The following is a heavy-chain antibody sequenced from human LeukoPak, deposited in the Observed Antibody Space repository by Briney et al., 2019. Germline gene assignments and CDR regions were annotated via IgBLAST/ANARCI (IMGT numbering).Heavy chain of an antibody. D-gene: IGHD3-10*01. Sequence: SETLSLTCTVSGGSISSYYWSWIRQPPGKGLEWIGYIYYSGSTNYNPSLKSRVTISVDTSKNQSSLKLSSVTAADTAVYYCARERSMVRGVSWFDPWGQGPLVTVSS. CDR3: ARERSMVRGVSWFDP. V-gene: IGHV4-59*01. J-gene: IGHJ5*02. CDR1: GGSISSYY. CDR2: IYYSGST.